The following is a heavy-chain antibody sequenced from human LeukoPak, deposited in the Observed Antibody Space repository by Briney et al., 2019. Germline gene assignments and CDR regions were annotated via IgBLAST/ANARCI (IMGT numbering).Heavy chain of an antibody. CDR1: RFTFSNYG. CDR2: INSRSSTI. CDR3: AREVGTPQAFDI. V-gene: IGHV3-48*01. Sequence: GGSLRLSCAASRFTFSNYGVNWVRQAPGKGLEWVSYINSRSSTIYYADSVRGRFTVSRDNAKNSLYLQMNSLKAEDTAIYYCAREVGTPQAFDIWGQGTMVTVSS. D-gene: IGHD1-26*01. J-gene: IGHJ3*02.